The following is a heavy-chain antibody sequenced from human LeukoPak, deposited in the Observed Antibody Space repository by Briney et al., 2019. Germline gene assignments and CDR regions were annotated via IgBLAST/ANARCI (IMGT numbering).Heavy chain of an antibody. Sequence: TGGSLRLSCLTSGFTLSTNAMSWVRQAPGKGLEWISGISGSGASTYYADSVKGRFTISRDDSGNTLYLQMNSLRGDDTAVYYCAKDVGKWESLHFFDYWGQGTLVTVSS. CDR1: GFTLSTNA. D-gene: IGHD1-26*01. J-gene: IGHJ4*02. CDR2: ISGSGAST. V-gene: IGHV3-23*01. CDR3: AKDVGKWESLHFFDY.